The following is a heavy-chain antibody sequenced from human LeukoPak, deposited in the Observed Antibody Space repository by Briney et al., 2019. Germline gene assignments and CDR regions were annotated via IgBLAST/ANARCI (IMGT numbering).Heavy chain of an antibody. Sequence: GGSLRLSCAASGFAFSSYWLHWVRQAPGKGLVWVSRIKGDERSTNYADSVRGRFTISRDNAKNTVYLEMNSLRAEDTAVYYCVRGQLWSYYHDYWGQGTLVTVSS. CDR2: IKGDERST. V-gene: IGHV3-74*01. CDR3: VRGQLWSYYHDY. D-gene: IGHD5-18*01. CDR1: GFAFSSYW. J-gene: IGHJ4*02.